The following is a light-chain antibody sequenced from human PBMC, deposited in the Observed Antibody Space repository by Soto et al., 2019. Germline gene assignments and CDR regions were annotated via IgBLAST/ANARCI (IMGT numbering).Light chain of an antibody. Sequence: QSVLTQPPSVSGAPGQRVTISCTGSSSNIGAGCDVHWYQQLPGTAPKLLIYGNNNRPSGVPDRFSGFKSGTSASLAITGLQAEDEADYYCQIYDSRLSEWVFGGGTKLTVL. J-gene: IGLJ3*02. V-gene: IGLV1-40*01. CDR1: SSNIGAGCD. CDR2: GNN. CDR3: QIYDSRLSEWV.